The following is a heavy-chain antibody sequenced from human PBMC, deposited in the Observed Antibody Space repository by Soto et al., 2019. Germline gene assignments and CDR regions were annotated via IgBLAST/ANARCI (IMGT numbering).Heavy chain of an antibody. V-gene: IGHV1-69*02. CDR3: ARVSFGDPFDY. D-gene: IGHD4-17*01. CDR2: IIPILGIA. J-gene: IGHJ4*02. CDR1: GGTFSSYT. Sequence: QVQLVQSGAEVKKPGSSVKVSCKASGGTFSSYTISWVRQAPGQGLEWMGRIIPILGIANYAQKFQGRVTITADKATSTAYMELSSMRSEDTAVYYCARVSFGDPFDYWGQGTLVTVSS.